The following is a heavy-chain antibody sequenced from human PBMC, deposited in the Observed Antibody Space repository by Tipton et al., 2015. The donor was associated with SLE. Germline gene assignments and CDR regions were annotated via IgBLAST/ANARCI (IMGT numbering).Heavy chain of an antibody. CDR2: INHSGNT. Sequence: LRLSCAVYGGSFSGYYWSWIRQPPGKGLEWIGEINHSGNTNYNPSLKSRVTISVDTSKNQFSLKLSSVTAADTAVYYCARENYDFWSGYYEDYYMDVWGKGTTVTVSS. J-gene: IGHJ6*03. CDR1: GGSFSGYY. D-gene: IGHD3-3*01. CDR3: ARENYDFWSGYYEDYYMDV. V-gene: IGHV4-34*01.